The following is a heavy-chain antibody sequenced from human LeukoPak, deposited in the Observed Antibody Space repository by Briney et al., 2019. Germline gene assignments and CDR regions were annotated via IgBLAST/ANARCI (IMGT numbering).Heavy chain of an antibody. J-gene: IGHJ6*03. V-gene: IGHV4-34*01. D-gene: IGHD3-3*01. CDR3: ARVFRIFGGVNYYYYMDV. CDR1: GGSFSGYY. CDR2: INHSGST. Sequence: SETLSLTCAVYGGSFSGYYWSWIRQPPGKGLEWIGEINHSGSTNYNPSLKSRVTISVDTSKNQFSLKLSSVTAADTAVYYCARVFRIFGGVNYYYYMDVWGKGTTVTVSS.